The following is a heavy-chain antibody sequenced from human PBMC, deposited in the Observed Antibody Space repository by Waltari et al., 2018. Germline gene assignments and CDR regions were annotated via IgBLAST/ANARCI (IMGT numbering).Heavy chain of an antibody. D-gene: IGHD6-25*01. V-gene: IGHV3-21*01. Sequence: EVQLVESGGGLVKTGGSLRLSCAASGFTFSSYSMNWARQAPGKGLEWVSSISSSSSYIYYADSVKGRFTISRDNTKNSLYLQMNSLRAEDTAVYYCARGTAGGLFDYWGQGTLVTVSS. J-gene: IGHJ4*02. CDR3: ARGTAGGLFDY. CDR1: GFTFSSYS. CDR2: ISSSSSYI.